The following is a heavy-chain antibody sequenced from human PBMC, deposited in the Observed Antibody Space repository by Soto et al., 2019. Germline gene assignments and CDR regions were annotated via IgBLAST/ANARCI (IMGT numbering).Heavy chain of an antibody. CDR2: IYYSGST. Sequence: PSETLSLTCTVSGGSISSGGYYWCWIRQHPGKGLEWIGYIYYSGSTYYNPSLKSRVTISVDTSKNQFSLKLSSVTAADTAVYYCARTSSEGDSYGLDVWGQGTTVTVSS. J-gene: IGHJ6*02. CDR3: ARTSSEGDSYGLDV. CDR1: GGSISSGGYY. D-gene: IGHD6-6*01. V-gene: IGHV4-31*03.